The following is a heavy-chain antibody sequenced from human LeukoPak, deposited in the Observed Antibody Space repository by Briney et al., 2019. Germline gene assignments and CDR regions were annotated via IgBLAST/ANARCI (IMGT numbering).Heavy chain of an antibody. Sequence: GGSLRLSRAASGFTFSSYAMSWVRQAPGKGLEWVSAISGSGGSTYYADSVKGRFTISRDNSKNTLYLQMNSLRAEDTAVYYCAKDRVRITMVRGVISFDWFDPWGQGTLVTVSS. CDR3: AKDRVRITMVRGVISFDWFDP. CDR1: GFTFSSYA. J-gene: IGHJ5*02. D-gene: IGHD3-10*01. V-gene: IGHV3-23*01. CDR2: ISGSGGST.